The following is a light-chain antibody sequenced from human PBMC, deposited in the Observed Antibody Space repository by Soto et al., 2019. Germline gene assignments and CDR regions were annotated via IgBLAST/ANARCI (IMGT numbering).Light chain of an antibody. CDR3: RSNAGFRPYV. CDR1: SSDVGSYNL. J-gene: IGLJ1*01. V-gene: IGLV2-23*01. CDR2: EAS. Sequence: QSALTQPASVYGSPGQSITISCTGTSSDVGSYNLVSWYQHHPGKAPKLLIFEASKRPSGISNRCSGSKSDNTASLAISGLQAEDEADYYCRSNAGFRPYVFGTGTKLTVL.